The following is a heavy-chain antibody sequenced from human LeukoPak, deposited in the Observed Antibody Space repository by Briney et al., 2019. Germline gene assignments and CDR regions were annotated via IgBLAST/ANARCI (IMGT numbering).Heavy chain of an antibody. CDR2: ISSSGTTI. CDR3: ARAGYCSGGSCYTTFDY. D-gene: IGHD2-15*01. J-gene: IGHJ4*02. CDR1: GFTCSSYE. Sequence: PGGSLRLSCAASGFTCSSYEMNWVRQAPGKGLEGVSYISSSGTTIYYADSGKGRFTISRDNAKNSLYLQMNSLRAEDTAVYYCARAGYCSGGSCYTTFDYWGQGTLVTVSS. V-gene: IGHV3-48*03.